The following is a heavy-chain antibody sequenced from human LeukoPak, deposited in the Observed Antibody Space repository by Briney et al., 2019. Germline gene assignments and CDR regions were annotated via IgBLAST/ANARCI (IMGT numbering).Heavy chain of an antibody. CDR1: GFIFSSYW. D-gene: IGHD5-24*01. V-gene: IGHV3-7*03. J-gene: IGHJ4*02. Sequence: PGGSLRLSCAASGFIFSSYWMSWVRQAPGKGLEWVANIKQDGSEKYYVDSVKGRFTISRDNSKGTVYLQMNSLRPEDTAVYYCAKDDAWLQYGNWGRGTLVTVSS. CDR3: AKDDAWLQYGN. CDR2: IKQDGSEK.